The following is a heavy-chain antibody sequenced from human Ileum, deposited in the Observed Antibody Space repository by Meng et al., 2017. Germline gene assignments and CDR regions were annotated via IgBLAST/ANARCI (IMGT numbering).Heavy chain of an antibody. J-gene: IGHJ4*02. CDR1: GGSFSGYY. D-gene: IGHD3-16*01. CDR3: ARGGGRYGPDFDY. Sequence: QVQLQQWGAGLLNPSETLSLTCAVYGGSFSGYYWSWFRQPPGKGLEWIGEINHSGSTNYNPSLKSRVTISVDTSKNQFSLKLSSVTAADTAVYYCARGGGRYGPDFDYWGQGTLVTVSS. CDR2: INHSGST. V-gene: IGHV4-34*01.